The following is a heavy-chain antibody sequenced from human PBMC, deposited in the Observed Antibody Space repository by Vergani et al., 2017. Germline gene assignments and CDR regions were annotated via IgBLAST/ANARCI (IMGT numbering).Heavy chain of an antibody. J-gene: IGHJ4*02. V-gene: IGHV3-23*04. CDR2: ISGSGGST. CDR1: GFTFSSYA. CDR3: ARGPLSSSWYVKIGEVIDY. Sequence: EVQLVESGGGLVQPGGSLRLSCAASGFTFSSYAMSWVRQAPGKGLEWVSAISGSGGSTYYADSVKGRFTISRDNAKNSLYLQMNSLRAEDTAVYYCARGPLSSSWYVKIGEVIDYWGQGTLVTVSS. D-gene: IGHD6-13*01.